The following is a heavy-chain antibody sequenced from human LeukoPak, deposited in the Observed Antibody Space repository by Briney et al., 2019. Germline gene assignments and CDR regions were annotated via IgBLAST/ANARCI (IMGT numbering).Heavy chain of an antibody. V-gene: IGHV1-18*01. Sequence: GASVKVSCKASGYTFTSYGISWGRQAPGQGLGWMGWITVYNANTNYAQRLQGRVTMTTDTSTSTAYMELRSLRSDDTAVYFCARGFYSSFDYWGQGTMVTVSS. D-gene: IGHD6-19*01. CDR1: GYTFTSYG. CDR3: ARGFYSSFDY. J-gene: IGHJ4*02. CDR2: ITVYNANT.